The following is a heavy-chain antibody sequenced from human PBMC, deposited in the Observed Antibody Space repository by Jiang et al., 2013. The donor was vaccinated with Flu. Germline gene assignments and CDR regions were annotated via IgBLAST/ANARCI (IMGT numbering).Heavy chain of an antibody. CDR2: IFSNDEK. Sequence: KPTQTLTLTCTVSGFSLSNARMGVSWIRQPPGKALEWLAHIFSNDEKSYSTSLKSRLTISKDTSKSQVVLTMTNMDPVDTATYYCARIVVVMHYYYYYGMDVWAKGPRSPSPQ. CDR3: ARIVVVMHYYYYYGMDV. CDR1: GFSLSNARMG. V-gene: IGHV2-26*01. J-gene: IGHJ6*04. D-gene: IGHD3-22*01.